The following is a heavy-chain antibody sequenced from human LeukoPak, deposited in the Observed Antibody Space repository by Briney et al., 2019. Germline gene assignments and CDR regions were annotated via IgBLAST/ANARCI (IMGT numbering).Heavy chain of an antibody. Sequence: ASVKVSCKASGYTFTSYAMNWVRQAPGQGLEWMGWISTNTGNPTYAQGFTGRFVFSLDTSVSTAYLQISSLKAEDTAVYYCARFGQPYYDFWSGYYRADYYYGMDVWGQGTTVTVSS. D-gene: IGHD3-3*01. CDR3: ARFGQPYYDFWSGYYRADYYYGMDV. V-gene: IGHV7-4-1*02. J-gene: IGHJ6*02. CDR1: GYTFTSYA. CDR2: ISTNTGNP.